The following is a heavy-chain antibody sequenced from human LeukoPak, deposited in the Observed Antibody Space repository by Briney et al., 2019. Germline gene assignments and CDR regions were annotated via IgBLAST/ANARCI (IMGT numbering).Heavy chain of an antibody. D-gene: IGHD4-17*01. J-gene: IGHJ4*02. CDR1: GFTFSSYA. Sequence: PGRSLRLSCAASGFTFSSYAMHWVRQAPGKGLEWVAVISYDGSNKYYADSVKGRFTISRDNSKNTLYLQMNSLRAEDTAVYYCAREDDATVTEYFDYWGQETLVTVSS. CDR2: ISYDGSNK. CDR3: AREDDATVTEYFDY. V-gene: IGHV3-30-3*01.